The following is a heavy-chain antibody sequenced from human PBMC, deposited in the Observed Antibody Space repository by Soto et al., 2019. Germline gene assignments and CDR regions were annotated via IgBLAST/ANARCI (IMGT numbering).Heavy chain of an antibody. CDR3: ARTRSGYDPGSYGMDV. CDR2: IDWDDDK. CDR1: GFSLSTSGMC. V-gene: IGHV2-70*01. D-gene: IGHD5-12*01. J-gene: IGHJ6*02. Sequence: SGPTLVNPTQTLTLTCTFSGFSLSTSGMCVSWIRQPPGKALEWLALIDWDDDKYYSTSPKTRLTISKDTSKNQVVLTMTNMDPVDTATYYCARTRSGYDPGSYGMDVWGQGTTVTVSS.